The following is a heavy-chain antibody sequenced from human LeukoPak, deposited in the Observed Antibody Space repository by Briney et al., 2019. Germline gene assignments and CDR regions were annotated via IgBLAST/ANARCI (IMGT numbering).Heavy chain of an antibody. CDR3: AKDSRDYYDSSGYTFDY. CDR2: ISSSSSYI. J-gene: IGHJ4*02. CDR1: GFTFSSYS. D-gene: IGHD3-22*01. Sequence: GGSLRLSCAASGFTFSSYSMNWVRQAPGKGLEWVSSISSSSSYIYYADSVKGRFTISRDNAKNSLYLQMNSLRAEDTALYYCAKDSRDYYDSSGYTFDYWGQGTLVTVSS. V-gene: IGHV3-21*04.